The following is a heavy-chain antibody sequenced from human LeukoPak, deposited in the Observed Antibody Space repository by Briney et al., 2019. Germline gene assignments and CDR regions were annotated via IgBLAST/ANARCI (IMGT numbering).Heavy chain of an antibody. CDR1: GFTFTNYG. Sequence: GGSLRLSCAASGFTFTNYGMSWVRQAPGKGLEWVSAVSGSGGSTYYADSVKGRFTISRDNSKNTLYLQMNSLRAEDTAVYYCAKDLAYYYDSSGFDYWGQGTLVTVSS. J-gene: IGHJ4*02. CDR2: VSGSGGST. D-gene: IGHD3-22*01. CDR3: AKDLAYYYDSSGFDY. V-gene: IGHV3-23*01.